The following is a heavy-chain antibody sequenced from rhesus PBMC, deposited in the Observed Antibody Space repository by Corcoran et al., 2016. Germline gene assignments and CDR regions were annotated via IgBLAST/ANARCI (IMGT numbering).Heavy chain of an antibody. CDR3: ARLAAAGSIFDY. Sequence: VQLQESGPGLVKPSETLSLTCAVSGYSICSGHYWGWVRLPPGKGLEYIGYISGSSGSTYYNPSLKSRVTISKDTSKNQFSLKLSSVTAADTAVYYCARLAAAGSIFDYWGQGVLVTVSS. CDR1: GYSICSGHY. CDR2: ISGSSGST. J-gene: IGHJ4*01. D-gene: IGHD6-31*01. V-gene: IGHV4-99*01.